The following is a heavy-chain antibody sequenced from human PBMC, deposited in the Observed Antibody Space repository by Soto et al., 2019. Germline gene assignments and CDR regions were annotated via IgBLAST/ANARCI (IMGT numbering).Heavy chain of an antibody. CDR1: GGIFNNYA. CDR2: IIPVFGTA. D-gene: IGHD3-22*01. J-gene: IGHJ4*01. V-gene: IGHV1-69*01. CDR3: ATGGGYYYDRSGHSAWF. Sequence: QVQLVQSGAEVKKPGSSVKVSCKASGGIFNNYAISWVRQAPGQGLEWMGGIIPVFGTADYAQKFQGRVTITADESTSSGYMELSSLRSEDTAVYYCATGGGYYYDRSGHSAWFWGQGTLVTVSS.